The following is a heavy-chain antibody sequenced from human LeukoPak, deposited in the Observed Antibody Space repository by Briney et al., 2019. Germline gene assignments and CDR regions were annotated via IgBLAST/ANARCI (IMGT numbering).Heavy chain of an antibody. D-gene: IGHD3-16*01. CDR2: IYYSGST. J-gene: IGHJ6*03. CDR3: AGDKGGSYPYYYYMDV. Sequence: SETXSXXXTVSGGSISSYYWSWIRQPPGKGLXWXGYIYYSGSTNYNPSLTSRVTISVDTSKNQFSLKLSSVTAADTAVYYCAGDKGGSYPYYYYMDVWGKGTTVTVSS. CDR1: GGSISSYY. V-gene: IGHV4-59*01.